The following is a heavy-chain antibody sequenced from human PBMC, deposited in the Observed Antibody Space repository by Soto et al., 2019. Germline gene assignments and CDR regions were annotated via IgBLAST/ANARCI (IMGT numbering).Heavy chain of an antibody. Sequence: QVQLVQSGAEVKKPGASVKVSCKASGYTFTTYGISWVRQAPGQGLEWMGWISAYSGSTKFAQKLQGRVTMTTDTSTTTAYMALRSLTSDDTAVYYCARAFTKSSSWPYYLDYWGQGTLVTVSS. CDR2: ISAYSGST. CDR1: GYTFTTYG. D-gene: IGHD6-13*01. V-gene: IGHV1-18*01. CDR3: ARAFTKSSSWPYYLDY. J-gene: IGHJ4*02.